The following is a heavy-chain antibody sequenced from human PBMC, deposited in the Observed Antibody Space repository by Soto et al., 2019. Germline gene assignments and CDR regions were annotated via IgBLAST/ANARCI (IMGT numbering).Heavy chain of an antibody. Sequence: GGSLRLSCAASGFTFSSYAMHWVRQAPGKGLEWVAVISYDGSNKYYADSVKGRFTISRDNSKNTLYLQMNSLRAEDTAVYYCARVGRITMVRGVLNEDYWGQGTLVTVSS. D-gene: IGHD3-10*01. CDR2: ISYDGSNK. CDR3: ARVGRITMVRGVLNEDY. CDR1: GFTFSSYA. V-gene: IGHV3-30-3*01. J-gene: IGHJ4*02.